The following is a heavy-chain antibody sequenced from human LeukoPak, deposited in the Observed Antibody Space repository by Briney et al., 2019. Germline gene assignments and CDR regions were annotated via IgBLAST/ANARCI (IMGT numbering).Heavy chain of an antibody. Sequence: GGSLRLSCAASGFTFGSYAMTWVRQAPGKGLEWVSVITGSESSTYYADSVRGRFTISRDNSKNTLNLQMNSLRAEDTAVYYCAKERYYNDYGNWFDPWGQGTLVTVSS. CDR3: AKERYYNDYGNWFDP. CDR1: GFTFGSYA. J-gene: IGHJ5*02. CDR2: ITGSESST. V-gene: IGHV3-23*01. D-gene: IGHD4-17*01.